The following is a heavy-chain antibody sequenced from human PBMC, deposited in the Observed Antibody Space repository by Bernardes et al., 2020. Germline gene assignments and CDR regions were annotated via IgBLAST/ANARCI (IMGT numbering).Heavy chain of an antibody. Sequence: ASVKVSCKASGYTFTSYDINWVRQATGQGLEWMGWMNPNSGNTGYAQKFQGRVTMTRNTSISTAYMELSSLRSEDTAVYYCARWNDYYDSSGYYYAGAPYYYYGMDVWGQGTTVTVSS. J-gene: IGHJ6*02. CDR3: ARWNDYYDSSGYYYAGAPYYYYGMDV. D-gene: IGHD3-22*01. CDR1: GYTFTSYD. CDR2: MNPNSGNT. V-gene: IGHV1-8*01.